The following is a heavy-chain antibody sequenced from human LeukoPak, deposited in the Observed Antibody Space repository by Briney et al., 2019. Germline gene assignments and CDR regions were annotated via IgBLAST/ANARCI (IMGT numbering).Heavy chain of an antibody. J-gene: IGHJ4*02. CDR3: AKPWFGEQGVFDY. CDR1: GFTFSSYA. V-gene: IGHV3-23*01. Sequence: GGSLRLSCAASGFTFSSYAMSWVRQAPGKGLEWVSAISGSGGSTYYADSVKGRFTISRDNSKNTLYLEMNSLRAEDTAVYYCAKPWFGEQGVFDYWGQGTLVTVSS. CDR2: ISGSGGST. D-gene: IGHD3-10*01.